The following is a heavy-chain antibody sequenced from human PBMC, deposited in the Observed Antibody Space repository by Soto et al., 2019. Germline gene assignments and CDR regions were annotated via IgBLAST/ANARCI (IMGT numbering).Heavy chain of an antibody. CDR3: XXXXXFFDS. J-gene: IGHJ4*02. Sequence: EVRLFQSGGGLVQPGGSLRLSCAASGFTFTEFAMTWVRHIPGKGLEWVSSIGRSGDNTYYADSVRGRFTISRDNSKNXXXXXXXXXXXXXXXXXXXXXXXXFFDSWGQGTMVTXXS. V-gene: IGHV3-23*01. CDR2: IGRSGDNT. CDR1: GFTFTEFA.